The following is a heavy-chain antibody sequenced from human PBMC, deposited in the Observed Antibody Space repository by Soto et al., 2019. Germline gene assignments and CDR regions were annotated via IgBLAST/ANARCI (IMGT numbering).Heavy chain of an antibody. CDR1: GGSFSGYY. Sequence: PSETLSLTCAVYGGSFSGYYWSWIRQPPGKGLEWIGEINHSGSTNYNPSLKSRVTISVDTSKNQFSLKLSSVTAADTAVYYCARGRQYSSSSAYYYGMDVWGQGTTVTVSS. CDR2: INHSGST. D-gene: IGHD6-6*01. J-gene: IGHJ6*02. CDR3: ARGRQYSSSSAYYYGMDV. V-gene: IGHV4-34*01.